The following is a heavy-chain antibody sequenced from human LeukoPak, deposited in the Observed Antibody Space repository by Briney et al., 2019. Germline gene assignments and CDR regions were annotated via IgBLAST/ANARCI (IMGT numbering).Heavy chain of an antibody. V-gene: IGHV3-30*03. CDR2: ISYDGSNK. D-gene: IGHD2-21*02. Sequence: GRSLRLSCAASGFTFSSYGMHWVRQAPGKGLEWVAVISYDGSNKYYADSVKGRFTISRDNSKNTLYLQMNSLRAEDTAVYYCASGSVVVVTAFSNWFDPWGQGTLVTVSS. CDR3: ASGSVVVVTAFSNWFDP. CDR1: GFTFSSYG. J-gene: IGHJ5*02.